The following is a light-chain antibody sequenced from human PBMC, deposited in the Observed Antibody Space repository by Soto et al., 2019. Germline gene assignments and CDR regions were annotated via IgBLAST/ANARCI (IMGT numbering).Light chain of an antibody. V-gene: IGKV3D-20*02. CDR2: DAS. CDR1: QSVSNTY. J-gene: IGKJ1*01. Sequence: EIVLTQSPGTLSLSPGERATLSCRASQSVSNTYLAWYQHKPGQAPRLLIYDASSRATGIPDRFSGSGSGTDFTLTISRLEPEDFAVYYCQQYNNWPWTFGQGTKVDIK. CDR3: QQYNNWPWT.